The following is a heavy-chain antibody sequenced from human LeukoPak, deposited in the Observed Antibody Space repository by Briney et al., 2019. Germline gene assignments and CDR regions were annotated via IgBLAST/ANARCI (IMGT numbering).Heavy chain of an antibody. CDR3: ARDLPNRSAYYYGSGRNYNWFDP. J-gene: IGHJ5*02. CDR1: GFTFSSYA. V-gene: IGHV3-23*01. D-gene: IGHD3-10*01. CDR2: ISGGT. Sequence: HPGGSLRLSCAASGFTFSSYAMSWVRQAPGKGLEWVSAISGGTYYADSVKGRFTISRDNAKNSLYLQMNSLRAEDTAVYYCARDLPNRSAYYYGSGRNYNWFDPWGQGTLVTVSS.